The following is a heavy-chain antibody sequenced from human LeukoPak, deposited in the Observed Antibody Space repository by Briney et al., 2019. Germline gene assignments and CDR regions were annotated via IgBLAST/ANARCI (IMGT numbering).Heavy chain of an antibody. Sequence: PGGSLRLSCAASGFTFSSYSMHWVRQAPGKGLEWVAVISYDGSNKYYADSVKGRFTISRDNSKNTLYLQMNSLRVEDTAVYYCARRDDYNYHYYYMDVWGKGTTVTVSS. D-gene: IGHD5-24*01. CDR2: ISYDGSNK. J-gene: IGHJ6*03. V-gene: IGHV3-30*04. CDR3: ARRDDYNYHYYYMDV. CDR1: GFTFSSYS.